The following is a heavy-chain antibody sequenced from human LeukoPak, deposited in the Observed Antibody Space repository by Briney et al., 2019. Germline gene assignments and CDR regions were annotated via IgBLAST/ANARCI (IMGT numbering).Heavy chain of an antibody. J-gene: IGHJ4*02. CDR3: ARDSGSYTFDY. V-gene: IGHV4-4*07. CDR2: IYTGST. CDR1: GGSISSYY. Sequence: SETLSLTCTVSGGSISSYYWSWIRQPAGKGLEWIGRIYTGSTNYNPSLKSRVTMSVDTSKNQFSLKLSSVTAADTAVYYCARDSGSYTFDYWGQGTLATVSS. D-gene: IGHD1-26*01.